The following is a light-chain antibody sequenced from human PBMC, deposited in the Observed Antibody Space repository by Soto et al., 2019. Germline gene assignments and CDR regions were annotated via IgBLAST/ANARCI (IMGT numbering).Light chain of an antibody. Sequence: EIVLTQSPGTLSLSPGERATLSCRASQSVSNNYLAWYQQKSGQAPSLLIFGASTRVTGIPDRFSGSGSGTDFTLTIRRLEPEDFAVYYCQQYGNSPWTFGQGTKVEIK. J-gene: IGKJ1*01. V-gene: IGKV3-20*01. CDR3: QQYGNSPWT. CDR2: GAS. CDR1: QSVSNNY.